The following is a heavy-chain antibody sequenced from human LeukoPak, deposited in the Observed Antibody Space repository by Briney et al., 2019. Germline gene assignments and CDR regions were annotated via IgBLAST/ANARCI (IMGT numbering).Heavy chain of an antibody. CDR3: AREIAVAGTSWYFDY. CDR1: GGSISSYY. V-gene: IGHV4-4*07. CDR2: IYTSGST. J-gene: IGHJ4*02. D-gene: IGHD6-19*01. Sequence: PSETLSLTCTVSGGSISSYYWSWIRQPAGKGLEWIGRIYTSGSTNYNPSLKSRVTMSVDTSKNQFSLKLSSVTAADTAVYYCAREIAVAGTSWYFDYWGQGTLVTVSS.